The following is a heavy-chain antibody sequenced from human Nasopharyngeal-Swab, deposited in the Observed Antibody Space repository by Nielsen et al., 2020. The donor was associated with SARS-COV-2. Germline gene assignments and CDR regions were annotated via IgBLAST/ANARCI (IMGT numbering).Heavy chain of an antibody. V-gene: IGHV3-74*01. J-gene: IGHJ6*02. CDR3: ARESIAAAGPGMDV. CDR2: IKSDGSST. CDR1: GLIFSSYW. Sequence: GGSLRLSCAASGLIFSSYWMHWVRQAPGKGLVWVSRIKSDGSSTSYADSVKGRFTISRDNAKNTLFLQMNSLRAEDTAVYYCARESIAAAGPGMDVWGQGTTVTVSS. D-gene: IGHD6-13*01.